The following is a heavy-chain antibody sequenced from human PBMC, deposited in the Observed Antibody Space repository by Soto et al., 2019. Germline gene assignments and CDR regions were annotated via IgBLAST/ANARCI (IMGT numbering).Heavy chain of an antibody. CDR3: ARVGSGYDSYYFDY. CDR2: IYYSGST. V-gene: IGHV4-39*01. Sequence: SSETLSLTCTVSGGSISSSSYYWGWIRQPPGKGLEWIGSIYYSGSTYYNPSLKSRVTISVDTSKNQFSLKLSSVTAADTAVYYCARVGSGYDSYYFDYWGQGTLVTVSS. CDR1: GGSISSSSYY. D-gene: IGHD5-12*01. J-gene: IGHJ4*02.